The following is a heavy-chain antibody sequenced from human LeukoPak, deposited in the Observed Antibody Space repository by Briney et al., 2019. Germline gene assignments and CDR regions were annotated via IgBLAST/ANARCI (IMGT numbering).Heavy chain of an antibody. CDR2: IYSGGTI. D-gene: IGHD6-6*01. J-gene: IGHJ4*02. CDR3: ARGGSIAARPIDY. V-gene: IGHV3-66*01. CDR1: GFTVSNNY. Sequence: GGSLRLSCAASGFTVSNNYMSWVRQAPGKGLEGVSVIYSGGTIYYADSVRGRFTISRDNSKNTLYLQMGSLRAEDMAVYYCARGGSIAARPIDYWGQGTLVTVSS.